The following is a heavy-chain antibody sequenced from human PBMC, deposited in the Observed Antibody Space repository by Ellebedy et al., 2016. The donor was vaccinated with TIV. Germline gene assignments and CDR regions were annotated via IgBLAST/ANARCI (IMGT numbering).Heavy chain of an antibody. Sequence: GESLKISCAASGFTFGNYAMHWLRQAPGKGPEWVTLISFAGSSQYYTDSVKGRFTVSRDNSKTTPYLQMHSLRPEDTAVYYCARDEVAGTHFFDYWGQGALVSVSS. CDR3: ARDEVAGTHFFDY. V-gene: IGHV3-30*10. CDR2: ISFAGSSQ. D-gene: IGHD6-19*01. CDR1: GFTFGNYA. J-gene: IGHJ4*02.